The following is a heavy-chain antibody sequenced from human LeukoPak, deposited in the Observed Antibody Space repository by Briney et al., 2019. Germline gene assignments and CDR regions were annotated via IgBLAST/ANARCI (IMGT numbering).Heavy chain of an antibody. D-gene: IGHD1-26*01. CDR1: GGSISSSSYY. V-gene: IGHV4-39*01. CDR2: IYYSGST. J-gene: IGHJ4*02. CDR3: ASLPIHGSDPGNY. Sequence: PSETLSLTCTVSGGSISSSSYYWDWIRHPPGKGLEWIGSIYYSGSTHYNPSLKSRVTISVDTSKNQFSLKLSSVTAADTAVYYCASLPIHGSDPGNYWGQGTLGTVSS.